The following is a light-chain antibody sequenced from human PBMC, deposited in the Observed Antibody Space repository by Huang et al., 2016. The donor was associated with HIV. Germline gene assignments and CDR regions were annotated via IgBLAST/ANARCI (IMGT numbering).Light chain of an antibody. J-gene: IGKJ1*01. V-gene: IGKV3-20*01. Sequence: EIVLTQSPGTLFLSPGERATLSCRASQSVSSSDLAWYQQKPGQAPRLVIHGASSRATGIPDRFSGSGSGTDFTLTISRLEPEDFAVYYCQQYGTSPQTFGQGTKVEIK. CDR3: QQYGTSPQT. CDR2: GAS. CDR1: QSVSSSD.